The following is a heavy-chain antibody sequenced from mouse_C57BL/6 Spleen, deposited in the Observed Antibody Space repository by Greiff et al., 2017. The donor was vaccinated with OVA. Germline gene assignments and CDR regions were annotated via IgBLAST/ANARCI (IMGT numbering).Heavy chain of an antibody. CDR2: IYPGDGDT. D-gene: IGHD2-3*01. CDR3: ARFDGYLWYFDV. V-gene: IGHV1-82*01. Sequence: LVESGPELVKPGASVKISCKASGYAFSSSWMNWVKQRPGKGLEWIGRIYPGDGDTNYNGKFKGKATLTADKSSSTAYMQLSSLTSEDSAVYFCARFDGYLWYFDVWGTGTTVTVSS. CDR1: GYAFSSSW. J-gene: IGHJ1*03.